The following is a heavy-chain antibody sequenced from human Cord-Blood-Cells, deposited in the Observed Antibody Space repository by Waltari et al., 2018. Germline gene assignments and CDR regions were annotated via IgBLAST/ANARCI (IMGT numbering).Heavy chain of an antibody. CDR1: GGSTSSYY. Sequence: QVQLQESGPGLVKPSETLSLPCTVSGGSTSSYYWTWIRQPPGKGLEWIGYIYYSGSTNYNPSLKSRVTISVDTSKNQFSLKLSSVTAADTAVYYCARRGTTGTTGWFDPWGQGTLVTVSS. J-gene: IGHJ5*02. D-gene: IGHD1-1*01. V-gene: IGHV4-59*08. CDR2: IYYSGST. CDR3: ARRGTTGTTGWFDP.